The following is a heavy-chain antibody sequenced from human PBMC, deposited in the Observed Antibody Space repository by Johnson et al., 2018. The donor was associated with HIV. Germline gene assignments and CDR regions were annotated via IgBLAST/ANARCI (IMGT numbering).Heavy chain of an antibody. V-gene: IGHV3-66*01. Sequence: VQLVESGGGLVQPGGSLRLSCAASGFTVSSNYITWVRQAPGKGLEWVSVIFSGGTTYYADSVKGRFIISRDNSKNTLYLQMNSLRAEDTAVYYCAKDGSSSWYNGAFDIWGQGTMVTVSS. J-gene: IGHJ3*02. CDR3: AKDGSSSWYNGAFDI. CDR1: GFTVSSNY. CDR2: IFSGGTT. D-gene: IGHD6-13*01.